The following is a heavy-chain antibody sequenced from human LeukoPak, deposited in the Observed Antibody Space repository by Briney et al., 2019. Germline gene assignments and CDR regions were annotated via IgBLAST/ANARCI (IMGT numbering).Heavy chain of an antibody. CDR3: ANDRRWESPHYLDS. V-gene: IGHV3-23*01. CDR1: GFTFSSYA. CDR2: ISGSGGST. Sequence: GGSLRLSCAASGFTFSSYAMSWVRQAPGKGLEWVSGISGSGGSTYYADSVKGRFTISRDNSKNTLYLQMNSMRDEDTAVYYCANDRRWESPHYLDSWGQGTLVTVSS. D-gene: IGHD1-26*01. J-gene: IGHJ4*02.